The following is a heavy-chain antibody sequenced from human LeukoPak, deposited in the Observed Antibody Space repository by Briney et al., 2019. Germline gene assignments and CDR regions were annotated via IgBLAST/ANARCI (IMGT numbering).Heavy chain of an antibody. CDR2: INTNTGNP. D-gene: IGHD3-22*01. CDR3: ARTSYYYDSSGYYLSYFDY. J-gene: IGHJ4*02. CDR1: GYTFTSYA. V-gene: IGHV7-4-1*02. Sequence: GASVKVSCKASGYTFTSYAMNWVRQAPGQGLEWMGWINTNTGNPTYAQGFTGRFVFSLDTSVSTAYLQISSLKAEDTAVYYCARTSYYYDSSGYYLSYFDYWGQGTLVTVSS.